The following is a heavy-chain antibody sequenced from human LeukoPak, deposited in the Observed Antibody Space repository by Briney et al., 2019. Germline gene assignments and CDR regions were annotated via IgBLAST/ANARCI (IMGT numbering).Heavy chain of an antibody. CDR3: ARDVYCSGGSCLHYFDY. CDR2: ISSSSSYI. CDR1: GFTFSSYS. V-gene: IGHV3-21*01. J-gene: IGHJ4*02. D-gene: IGHD2-15*01. Sequence: GGSLRLSCAASGFTFSSYSMNWVRQAPGKGLEWVSSISSSSSYIYYTDSVKGRFTTSRDNAKNSLYLQMNSLRAEDTAVYYCARDVYCSGGSCLHYFDYWGQGTLVTVSS.